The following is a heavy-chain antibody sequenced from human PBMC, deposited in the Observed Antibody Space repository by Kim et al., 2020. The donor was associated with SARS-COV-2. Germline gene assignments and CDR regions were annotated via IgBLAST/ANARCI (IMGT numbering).Heavy chain of an antibody. D-gene: IGHD2-2*01. CDR3: ARTREGIEYQLLQGYYGMDV. Sequence: GESLKISCKGSGYSFTSYWIGWVRQMPGKGLEWMGIIYPGDSDTRYSPSFQGQVTISADKSISTAYLQWSSLKASDTAMYYCARTREGIEYQLLQGYYGMDVWGQGTTVTVSS. V-gene: IGHV5-51*01. CDR1: GYSFTSYW. J-gene: IGHJ6*02. CDR2: IYPGDSDT.